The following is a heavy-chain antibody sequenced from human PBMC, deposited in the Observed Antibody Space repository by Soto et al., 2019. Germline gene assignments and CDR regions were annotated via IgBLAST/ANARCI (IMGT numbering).Heavy chain of an antibody. CDR2: IYPGDSDT. Sequence: PGESLKISCQGSGYNFTPYWIAWVRQMPGKGLEWMGIIYPGDSDTRYSPSFQGQVTISTDKSISTAYLQWSSLKASDTAIYYCARPRTPTTDYDDYDLAFDIWGQGTMVTVSS. CDR1: GYNFTPYW. CDR3: ARPRTPTTDYDDYDLAFDI. J-gene: IGHJ3*02. D-gene: IGHD4-17*01. V-gene: IGHV5-51*01.